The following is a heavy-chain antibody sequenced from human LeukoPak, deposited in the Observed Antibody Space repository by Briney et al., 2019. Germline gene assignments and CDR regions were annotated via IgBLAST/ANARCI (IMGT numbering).Heavy chain of an antibody. D-gene: IGHD3-10*01. V-gene: IGHV3-23*01. CDR2: ISGSGGST. CDR3: AKAGLVRGGSMDV. Sequence: GGSLRLSCAASGFTFSSYAMSWVRQAPGTGLEWVSAISGSGGSTYYADSVKGRFTISRDNSKNTLYLQMNSLRAEDTAVYYCAKAGLVRGGSMDVWGKGTTVTVSP. J-gene: IGHJ6*04. CDR1: GFTFSSYA.